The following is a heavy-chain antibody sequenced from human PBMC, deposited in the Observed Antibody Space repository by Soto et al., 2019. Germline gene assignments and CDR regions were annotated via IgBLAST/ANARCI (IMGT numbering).Heavy chain of an antibody. D-gene: IGHD6-19*01. J-gene: IGHJ4*02. CDR3: ARDMTSSGWYEPY. CDR1: VFTFSSYG. Sequence: WWSLRLSCGASVFTFSSYGMHWFRQAPGKGLEWVAVIWYDGSNKYYADSVKGRFTISRDNSKNTLYLQMNSLRAEDTAVYYCARDMTSSGWYEPYWGQGTLVTVSS. V-gene: IGHV3-33*01. CDR2: IWYDGSNK.